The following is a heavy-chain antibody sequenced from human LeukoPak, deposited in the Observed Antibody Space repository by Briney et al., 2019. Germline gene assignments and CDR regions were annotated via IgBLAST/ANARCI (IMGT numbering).Heavy chain of an antibody. Sequence: SETLSLTCAVYGGSFSGYYWSWIGQPPGKGLEWIGEINHSGSTNYNPSLTNRVTISVDTYNNEFSLKLSSVTDAATDGCYCARGQAGRGDPSDYWVQGKLVIVS. D-gene: IGHD3-10*01. CDR3: ARGQAGRGDPSDY. V-gene: IGHV4-34*01. CDR2: INHSGST. CDR1: GGSFSGYY. J-gene: IGHJ4*02.